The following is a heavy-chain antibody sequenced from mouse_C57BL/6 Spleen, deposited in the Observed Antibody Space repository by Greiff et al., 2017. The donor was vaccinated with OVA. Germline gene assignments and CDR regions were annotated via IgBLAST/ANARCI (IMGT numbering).Heavy chain of an antibody. D-gene: IGHD1-1*01. CDR3: ARSYYYYGSSYGYWYFDV. CDR1: GFSLSTSGMG. Sequence: QVTLKVSGPGILQSSQTLSLTCSFSGFSLSTSGMGVSWIRQPSGKGLEWLAHISWDDDKRYNPSLKSRLTISKDTSRNQVFLKITSVDTADTATYYWARSYYYYGSSYGYWYFDVWGTGTTVTVSS. J-gene: IGHJ1*03. V-gene: IGHV8-12*01. CDR2: ISWDDDK.